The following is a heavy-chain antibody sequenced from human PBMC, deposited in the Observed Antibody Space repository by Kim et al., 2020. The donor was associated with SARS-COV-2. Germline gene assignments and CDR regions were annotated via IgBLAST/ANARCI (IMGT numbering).Heavy chain of an antibody. V-gene: IGHV4-61*02. CDR1: GGSISSGSYY. Sequence: SETLSLTCTVSGGSISSGSYYWSWIRQPAGKGLEWIGRIYTSGSTNYNPSLKSRVTISVDTSKNQFSLKLSSVTAADTAVYYCAREAWLGFGDVGYYYYGMDVWGQGTTVTISS. J-gene: IGHJ6*02. D-gene: IGHD3-10*01. CDR2: IYTSGST. CDR3: AREAWLGFGDVGYYYYGMDV.